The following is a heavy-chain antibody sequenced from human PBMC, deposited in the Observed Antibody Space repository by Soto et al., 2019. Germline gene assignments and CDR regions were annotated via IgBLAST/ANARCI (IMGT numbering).Heavy chain of an antibody. Sequence: ASVKVSCKVSGYTLTELSMHWVRQAPGKGLEWMGGFDPEDGETIYAQKFQGRVTMTEDTSTDTAYMELSSLRSEDTAVYYCATPLYSSSWYPAFDIWGQGTMVTCSS. CDR1: GYTLTELS. V-gene: IGHV1-24*01. J-gene: IGHJ3*02. CDR3: ATPLYSSSWYPAFDI. CDR2: FDPEDGET. D-gene: IGHD6-13*01.